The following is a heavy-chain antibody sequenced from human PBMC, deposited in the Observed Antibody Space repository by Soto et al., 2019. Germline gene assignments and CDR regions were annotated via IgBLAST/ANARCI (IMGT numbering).Heavy chain of an antibody. CDR3: ARGGADLVAEPTLRGGNQYYYYGMDV. D-gene: IGHD2-15*01. V-gene: IGHV3-23*01. CDR1: GFTFSSYA. J-gene: IGHJ6*02. CDR2: ISGSGGST. Sequence: EVQLLESGGGLVQPGGSLRLSCAASGFTFSSYAMSWVRQAPGKGLEWVSAISGSGGSTYYADSVKGRFTISRDNSKNTLYLQMNSLRAEDTAVYYCARGGADLVAEPTLRGGNQYYYYGMDVWGQGTTVTVSS.